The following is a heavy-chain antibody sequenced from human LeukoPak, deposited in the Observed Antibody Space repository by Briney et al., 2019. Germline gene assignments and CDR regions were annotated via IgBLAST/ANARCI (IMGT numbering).Heavy chain of an antibody. V-gene: IGHV1-69*13. J-gene: IGHJ6*02. D-gene: IGHD3-10*01. CDR3: ARDIRQYYYGSGSLFAGYYYYGMDV. CDR1: GGTFSSYA. Sequence: GASVKVSCKASGGTFSSYAISWVRQAPGQGLEWMGGIIPIFGTANYAQKFQGRVTITADESTSTAYMELNSLRSEDTAVYYCARDIRQYYYGSGSLFAGYYYYGMDVWGQGTTVTVSS. CDR2: IIPIFGTA.